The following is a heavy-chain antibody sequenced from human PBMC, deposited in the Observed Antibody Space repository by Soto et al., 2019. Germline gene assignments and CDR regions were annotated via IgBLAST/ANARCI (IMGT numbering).Heavy chain of an antibody. D-gene: IGHD6-13*01. J-gene: IGHJ4*02. CDR3: ARGAAAGGGYYFDY. CDR2: IWYDGSNK. Sequence: QVQLVESGGGVVQPGRSLRLSCAASGFTFSSYGMHWVRQTPGKGLEWVAVIWYDGSNKYYADSVKGRFTISRDNSKNTLYLQMNSLRAEDTAVYYYARGAAAGGGYYFDYWGQGTLVTVSS. CDR1: GFTFSSYG. V-gene: IGHV3-33*01.